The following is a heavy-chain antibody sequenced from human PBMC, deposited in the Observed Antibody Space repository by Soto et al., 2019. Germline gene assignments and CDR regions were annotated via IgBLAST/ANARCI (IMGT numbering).Heavy chain of an antibody. D-gene: IGHD4-17*01. Sequence: SQTLSLTCAISGDSVSSNSAAWNWIRQSPSRGLEWLGRTYYRSKWYNDYAVSVKSRITINPDTSKNQFSLQLNSVTPEDTAVYYCARESTVTTDYYYYYMDVWGKGTTVTVSS. CDR3: ARESTVTTDYYYYYMDV. CDR2: TYYRSKWYN. J-gene: IGHJ6*03. V-gene: IGHV6-1*01. CDR1: GDSVSSNSAA.